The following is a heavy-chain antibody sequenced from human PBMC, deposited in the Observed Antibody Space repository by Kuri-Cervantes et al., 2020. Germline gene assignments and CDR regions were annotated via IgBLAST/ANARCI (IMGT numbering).Heavy chain of an antibody. V-gene: IGHV3-30*01. CDR2: ISYDGNDK. CDR3: AQDWNADYYFDY. CDR1: GCAFSNHA. Sequence: LSLTCAASGCAFSNHAMHWVRQAPGKGLEWVAFISYDGNDKYYADSVKGRFTISRDNSKNTLYLQMNSLRVEDTAVFFCAQDWNADYYFDYWGQGTLVTVSS. D-gene: IGHD1-1*01. J-gene: IGHJ4*02.